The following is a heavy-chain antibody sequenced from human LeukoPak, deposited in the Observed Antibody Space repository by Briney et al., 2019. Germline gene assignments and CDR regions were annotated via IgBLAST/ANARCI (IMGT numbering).Heavy chain of an antibody. CDR2: IYYSGST. Sequence: PSETLSLTCTVSGGSISSYYWSWIRQPPGKGLEWIGYIYYSGSTNYNPSLKSRVTIPVDTSKNQFSLKLSSVTAADTAVYYCARARRHPLDYWGQGTLVTVSS. V-gene: IGHV4-59*01. J-gene: IGHJ4*02. CDR1: GGSISSYY. D-gene: IGHD1-14*01. CDR3: ARARRHPLDY.